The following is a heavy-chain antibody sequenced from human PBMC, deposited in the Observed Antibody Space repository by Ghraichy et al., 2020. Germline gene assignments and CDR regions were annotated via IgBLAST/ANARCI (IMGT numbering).Heavy chain of an antibody. V-gene: IGHV4-34*01. CDR2: INHSGST. D-gene: IGHD4-17*01. J-gene: IGHJ4*02. CDR3: ARRGGDYVLKKLWSY. CDR1: GGSFSGYY. Sequence: SETLSLTCAVYGGSFSGYYWSWIRQPPGKGLEWIGEINHSGSTNYNPSLKSRVTISVDTSKNQFSLKLSSVTAADTAVYYCARRGGDYVLKKLWSYWGQGTLVTVSS.